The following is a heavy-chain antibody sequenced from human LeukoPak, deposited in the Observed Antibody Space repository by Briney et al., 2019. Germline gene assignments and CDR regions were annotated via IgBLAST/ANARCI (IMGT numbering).Heavy chain of an antibody. Sequence: GGSLRLSCAGSGFSVSDNYMTWVRQAPGKGLEWVSVTYSGGNTYYADSVEGRFTTSRDNSKNTLYLQLNSLRAEDTAVYYCAKEGGLGYCSTTSCAFAHWGRGTLVTVSS. J-gene: IGHJ4*02. CDR2: TYSGGNT. V-gene: IGHV3-53*01. D-gene: IGHD2-2*01. CDR3: AKEGGLGYCSTTSCAFAH. CDR1: GFSVSDNY.